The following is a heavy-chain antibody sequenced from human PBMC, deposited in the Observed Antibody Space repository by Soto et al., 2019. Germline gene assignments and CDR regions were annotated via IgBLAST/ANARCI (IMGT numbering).Heavy chain of an antibody. CDR2: INHSGST. Sequence: SETLSLTCAVYGGSFSGYYWSWIRQPPGKGLEWIGEINHSGSTNYNPSLKSRVTISVDTSKNQFSLKLSSVTAADTAVYYCARGGYSCGYWGQGTLVTVSS. J-gene: IGHJ4*02. D-gene: IGHD5-18*01. V-gene: IGHV4-34*01. CDR1: GGSFSGYY. CDR3: ARGGYSCGY.